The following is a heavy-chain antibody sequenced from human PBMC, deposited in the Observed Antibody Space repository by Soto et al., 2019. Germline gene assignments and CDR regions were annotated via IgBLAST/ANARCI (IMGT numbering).Heavy chain of an antibody. J-gene: IGHJ4*02. D-gene: IGHD6-13*01. Sequence: LSLTCTVSGGSISNYYWSWIRQPPGKGLEWIGYIYYSGSTNYNPSLKSRVIISVDASKNQFSLKLTSVTAADTAVYYCARAPQQLVFDYWGQGTLVTVSS. CDR2: IYYSGST. CDR3: ARAPQQLVFDY. V-gene: IGHV4-59*01. CDR1: GGSISNYY.